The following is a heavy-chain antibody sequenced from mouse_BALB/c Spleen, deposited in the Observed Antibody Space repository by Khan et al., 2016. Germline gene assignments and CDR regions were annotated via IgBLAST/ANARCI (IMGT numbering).Heavy chain of an antibody. Sequence: EVKLLESGGGLVQPGGSLKLSCAATGFDFSRYWMSWVRQAPGKGLEWIGEINPDSSTINYTPSLKDKFIISRDNAKNTLYLQMSKVRSEDTALXYCARLGYYDTMDYWGQGTSVTVSS. V-gene: IGHV4-1*02. CDR2: INPDSSTI. CDR1: GFDFSRYW. D-gene: IGHD2-2*01. J-gene: IGHJ4*01. CDR3: ARLGYYDTMDY.